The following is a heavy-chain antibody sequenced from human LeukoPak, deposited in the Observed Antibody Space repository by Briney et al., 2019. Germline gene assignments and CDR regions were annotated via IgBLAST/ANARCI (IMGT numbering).Heavy chain of an antibody. J-gene: IGHJ4*02. CDR3: AREGGVTMADY. V-gene: IGHV1-18*01. CDR2: ISAYNGNT. D-gene: IGHD3-10*01. CDR1: GYTFTSYG. Sequence: GASVKVSCKASGYTFTSYGISWVRQAPGQGLEWMGWISAYNGNTNYAQKFQGRVTMTRDTSTSTAYMELSRLRSDDTAVYYCAREGGVTMADYWGQGTLVTVSS.